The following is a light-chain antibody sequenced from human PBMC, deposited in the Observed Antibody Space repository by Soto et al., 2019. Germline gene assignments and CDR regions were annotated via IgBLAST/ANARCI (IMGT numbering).Light chain of an antibody. Sequence: QSVLPQPPSASGTPGQRVTISCSGSRSNIGSNYVYWYQQLPGTAPKILIYSNNQRPSGVPDRFSGSKSGTAASLAISGLRSEDEADYYCAAWDDSLSVYVFGTGTKLTV. CDR3: AAWDDSLSVYV. J-gene: IGLJ1*01. V-gene: IGLV1-47*02. CDR1: RSNIGSNY. CDR2: SNN.